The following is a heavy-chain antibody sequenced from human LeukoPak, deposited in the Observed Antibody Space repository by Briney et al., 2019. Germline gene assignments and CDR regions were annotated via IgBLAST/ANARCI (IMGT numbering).Heavy chain of an antibody. CDR3: ARLEYTSSSRDFDY. J-gene: IGHJ4*02. V-gene: IGHV3-48*01. CDR1: GFTFSSHS. CDR2: ISSSGIPI. Sequence: GGSLRLSCAASGFTFSSHSMNWVRQAPGKGLEWLSYISSSGIPIYYADSVKGRFTISRDNAKNSLYLQMNSLRAEDTAVYYCARLEYTSSSRDFDYWGQGTLVTVSS. D-gene: IGHD6-6*01.